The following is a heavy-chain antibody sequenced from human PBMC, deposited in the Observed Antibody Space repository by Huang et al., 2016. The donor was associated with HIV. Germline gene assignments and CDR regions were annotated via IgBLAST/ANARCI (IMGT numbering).Heavy chain of an antibody. CDR2: IYYSGSS. CDR3: ARAPATHSVFFY. Sequence: QVQLQESGPGLVKPSQTLSLTCTFSGDSIRSGGYYWTWIRQSPAKGLEWIGSIYYSGSSDYNPSLKSRVSISIDAFKNRVSLKLKSVTVADTAVYYCARAPATHSVFFYWGQGTLVTVSA. J-gene: IGHJ4*02. CDR1: GDSIRSGGYY. V-gene: IGHV4-30-4*08. D-gene: IGHD3-3*01.